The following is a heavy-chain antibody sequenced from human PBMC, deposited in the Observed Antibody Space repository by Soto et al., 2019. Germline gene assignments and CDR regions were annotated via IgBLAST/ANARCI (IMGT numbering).Heavy chain of an antibody. Sequence: SVKVSCKASGCTFSSYAISWVRQAPGQGLEWMGGIIPIFGTANYAQKFQGRVTITADESTSTAYMELSSLRSEDMAVYYCARGTPGLYYFDYWGQGTLVTVSS. CDR3: ARGTPGLYYFDY. V-gene: IGHV1-69*13. J-gene: IGHJ4*02. CDR1: GCTFSSYA. D-gene: IGHD2-8*02. CDR2: IIPIFGTA.